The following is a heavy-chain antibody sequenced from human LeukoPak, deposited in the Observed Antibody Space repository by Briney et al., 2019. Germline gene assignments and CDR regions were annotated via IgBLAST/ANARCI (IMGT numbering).Heavy chain of an antibody. CDR1: NGSISSSTYY. CDR3: ASYSSSWYGFDY. V-gene: IGHV4-39*07. D-gene: IGHD6-13*01. Sequence: SETLSLTCTVSNGSISSSTYYWGWIRQPPGKGLEWIGSMYYSGSTYYNPSLKSRVTISVDTSKNQFSLKLSSVTAADTALYYCASYSSSWYGFDYWGQGTLVTVSS. CDR2: MYYSGST. J-gene: IGHJ4*02.